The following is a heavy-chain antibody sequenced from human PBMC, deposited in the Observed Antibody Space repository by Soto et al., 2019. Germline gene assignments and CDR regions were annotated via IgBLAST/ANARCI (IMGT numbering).Heavy chain of an antibody. D-gene: IGHD2-15*01. V-gene: IGHV4-39*01. J-gene: IGHJ5*02. CDR1: GGSVSSGTYS. CDR3: ARPQVTHYCSGDTCYPFFNWFDP. Sequence: PSETLSLTCTVSGGSVSSGTYSWGWIRQSPGKGLEWIGSIYYSGTTHYNPSLKSRVTISVDTSKNQFSLKLSSVTAADTAIYYCARPQVTHYCSGDTCYPFFNWFDPWGQGTLVTVSS. CDR2: IYYSGTT.